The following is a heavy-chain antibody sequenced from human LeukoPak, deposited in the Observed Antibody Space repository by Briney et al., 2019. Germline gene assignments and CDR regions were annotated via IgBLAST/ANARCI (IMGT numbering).Heavy chain of an antibody. CDR3: ARVGPHASFDY. V-gene: IGHV4-59*01. Sequence: SETLSLTCAVYGGSFSGYYWSWIRQPPGKGLEWIGYIYYSGNTNCNPSLKSRVTLSVDTSKNQFSLKLSSVTAADTAVYFCARVGPHASFDYWGQGTLVTVSS. J-gene: IGHJ4*02. CDR2: IYYSGNT. CDR1: GGSFSGYY.